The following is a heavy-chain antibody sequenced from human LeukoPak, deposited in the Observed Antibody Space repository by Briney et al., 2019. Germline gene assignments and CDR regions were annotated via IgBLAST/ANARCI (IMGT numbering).Heavy chain of an antibody. CDR3: ARGGTYCSGGSCYSAHFDY. J-gene: IGHJ4*02. CDR1: GGSISSYY. D-gene: IGHD2-15*01. CDR2: IYYSGST. V-gene: IGHV4-59*01. Sequence: SETLSLTCTASGGSISSYYWSWIRQPPGKGLEWIGYIYYSGSTNYNPSLKSRVTISVDTSKNQFSLKLSSVTAADTAVYYCARGGTYCSGGSCYSAHFDYWGQGTLVTVSS.